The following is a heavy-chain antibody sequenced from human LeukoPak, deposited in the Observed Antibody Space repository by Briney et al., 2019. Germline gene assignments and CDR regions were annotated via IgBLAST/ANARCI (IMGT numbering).Heavy chain of an antibody. V-gene: IGHV1-2*06. Sequence: ASVKVSCKASGYTFTGYYMHWVRQAPGQGLEWMGRINPNSGGTNYAQKFQGRVTMTRDTSISTAYMELSRLRSDDTAVYYCARVVDYDILTGYGHWGQGTLVTVSS. CDR1: GYTFTGYY. J-gene: IGHJ4*02. CDR2: INPNSGGT. D-gene: IGHD3-9*01. CDR3: ARVVDYDILTGYGH.